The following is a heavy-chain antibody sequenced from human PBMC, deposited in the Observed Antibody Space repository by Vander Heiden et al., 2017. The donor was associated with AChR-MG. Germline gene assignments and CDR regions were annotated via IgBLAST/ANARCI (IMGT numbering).Heavy chain of an antibody. D-gene: IGHD3-22*01. CDR1: GCTSSSSA. J-gene: IGHJ6*02. CDR2: IIPIFGTA. Sequence: QVQPVYAGAEVNKPGPSVKVFCKASGCTSSSSAISWVRQAPGQGLEWMGGIIPIFGTANYAQKFQGRVTITADESTSTAYMELSSLRSEDTAVYYCARDLRHYYDSSGYYGMDVWGQGNTVTVSS. CDR3: ARDLRHYYDSSGYYGMDV. V-gene: IGHV1-69*01.